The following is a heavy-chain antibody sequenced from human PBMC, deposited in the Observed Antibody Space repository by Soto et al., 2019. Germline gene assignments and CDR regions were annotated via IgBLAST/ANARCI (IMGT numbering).Heavy chain of an antibody. J-gene: IGHJ4*02. Sequence: HITLKESGPTLVKPTQTLTLTCTLSGFSLSDFAVGVAWFRRPPGKAQEWLALIYSDGNKYYNPSLKTRLAVSPDTSQDRVVLRMGDMDHLETATYFCVHSAGWLHRYWGRGTQVSV. CDR1: GFSLSDFAVG. CDR2: IYSDGNK. CDR3: VHSAGWLHRY. V-gene: IGHV2-5*02. D-gene: IGHD5-12*01.